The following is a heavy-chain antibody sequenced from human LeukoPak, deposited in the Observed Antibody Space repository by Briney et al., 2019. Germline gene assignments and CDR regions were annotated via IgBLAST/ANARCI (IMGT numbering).Heavy chain of an antibody. CDR1: GFTFSSYA. CDR2: ISDTGGST. CDR3: AKDTSIGRYCTNGVCSPFDY. J-gene: IGHJ4*02. V-gene: IGHV3-23*01. Sequence: GGSLRLSCAASGFTFSSYAMTWVRQAPGKGLEWVLAISDTGGSTYDADSVKGRFTISRDNSKNTLYLQMNSLRAEDTAVYYCAKDTSIGRYCTNGVCSPFDYWGQGTLVTVSS. D-gene: IGHD2-8*01.